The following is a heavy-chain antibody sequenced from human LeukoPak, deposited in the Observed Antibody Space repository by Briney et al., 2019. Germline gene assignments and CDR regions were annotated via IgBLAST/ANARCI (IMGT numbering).Heavy chain of an antibody. CDR1: GDSISSGDYY. V-gene: IGHV4-30-4*08. CDR2: IYSGNT. CDR3: ARGHDYFDY. J-gene: IGHJ4*02. Sequence: PSETLSLTCTVSGDSISSGDYYWSWIRQPPGKGLEWIGYIYSGNTYYNPFLQSRVTISVDTSKNQFSLNLSSVTAADTAVFYCARGHDYFDYWGQGTLVTVSS.